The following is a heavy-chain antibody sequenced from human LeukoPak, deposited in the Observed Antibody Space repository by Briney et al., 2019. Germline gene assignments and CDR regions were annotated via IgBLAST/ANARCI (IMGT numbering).Heavy chain of an antibody. D-gene: IGHD2-2*01. CDR3: ARAPPGYCSSTSCSRLGAFDI. CDR1: GGSISSYY. V-gene: IGHV4-59*08. CDR2: IYYSGST. Sequence: SETLSLTCTVSGGSISSYYWSWIRQPPGEGLEWIGYIYYSGSTNYNPSLKSRVTISVDTSKNQFSLKLSSVTAADTAVYYCARAPPGYCSSTSCSRLGAFDIWGQGTMVTVSS. J-gene: IGHJ3*02.